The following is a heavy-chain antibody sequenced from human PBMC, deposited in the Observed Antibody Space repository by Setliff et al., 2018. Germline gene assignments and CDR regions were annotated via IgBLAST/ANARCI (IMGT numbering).Heavy chain of an antibody. CDR1: GGSISSGSYY. CDR2: IYSSGST. J-gene: IGHJ5*02. V-gene: IGHV4-61*02. Sequence: SETLSLTCTVSGGSISSGSYYWSWIRQPAGKGLEWIGRIYSSGSTKYNPSLKSRVTISGYTSKNQFSLKLSSVTAADTAVYYCARGAPGWELLSWFDPWGQGTLVTVSS. D-gene: IGHD1-26*01. CDR3: ARGAPGWELLSWFDP.